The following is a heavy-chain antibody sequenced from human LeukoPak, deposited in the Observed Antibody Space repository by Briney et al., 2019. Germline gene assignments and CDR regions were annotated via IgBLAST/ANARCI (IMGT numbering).Heavy chain of an antibody. V-gene: IGHV4-30-2*01. D-gene: IGHD3-10*01. CDR3: ARGRRNTMVRGVKERGWFDP. Sequence: PSQTLSLTCTVSGGSISSGGYYWSWIRQPPGKGLEWIGEINHSGSTNYNPSLKSRVTISVDTSKNQFSLKLSSVTAADTAVYYCARGRRNTMVRGVKERGWFDPWGQGTLVTVSS. CDR1: GGSISSGGYY. CDR2: INHSGST. J-gene: IGHJ5*02.